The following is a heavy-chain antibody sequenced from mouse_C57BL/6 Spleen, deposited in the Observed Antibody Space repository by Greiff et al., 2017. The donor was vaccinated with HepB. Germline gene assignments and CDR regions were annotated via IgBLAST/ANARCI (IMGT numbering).Heavy chain of an antibody. CDR1: GYTFTDYY. Sequence: EVQLQQSGPELVKPGASVKISCKASGYTFTDYYMNWVKQSHGKSLEWIGDINPNNGGTSYNQKFKGKATLTVDKSSSTAYMELRSLTSEDSAVYYCARSTRYYGSSSWFAYWGQGTLVTVSA. V-gene: IGHV1-26*01. CDR3: ARSTRYYGSSSWFAY. CDR2: INPNNGGT. D-gene: IGHD1-1*01. J-gene: IGHJ3*01.